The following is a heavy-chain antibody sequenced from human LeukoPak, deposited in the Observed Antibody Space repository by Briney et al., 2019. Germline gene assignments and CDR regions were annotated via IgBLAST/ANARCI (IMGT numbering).Heavy chain of an antibody. D-gene: IGHD6-13*01. CDR3: ARDDRIGAAGTFDN. J-gene: IGHJ4*02. CDR2: IYSGGTT. V-gene: IGHV3-53*01. CDR1: GFSVSNSF. Sequence: GGSLRLSCAASGFSVSNSFMSWVRQAPGKGLEWVSIIYSGGTTYYADSVKGRFTISRDNSKNTPYLQMNSLRAEDTAVYFCARDDRIGAAGTFDNWGQGTLVTVSS.